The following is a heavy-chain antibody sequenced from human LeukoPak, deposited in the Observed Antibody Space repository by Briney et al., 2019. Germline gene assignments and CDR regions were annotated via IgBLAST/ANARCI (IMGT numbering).Heavy chain of an antibody. CDR3: ARDRMVRGVIGSEGFDY. Sequence: PGGSLRLSCAASGFTVSSNYISWVRQAPGKGLEWVSVIYSGGSTYYADSVKGRFTISRDNSKNTLSLQMNSLRAEDTAVYYCARDRMVRGVIGSEGFDYWGQGTLVTVSS. CDR1: GFTVSSNY. V-gene: IGHV3-66*01. D-gene: IGHD3-10*01. CDR2: IYSGGST. J-gene: IGHJ4*02.